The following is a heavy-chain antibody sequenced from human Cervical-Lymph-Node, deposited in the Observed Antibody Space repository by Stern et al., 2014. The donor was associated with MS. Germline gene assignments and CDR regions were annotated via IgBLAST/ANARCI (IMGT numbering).Heavy chain of an antibody. J-gene: IGHJ5*02. CDR1: GGSISSGSYY. D-gene: IGHD3-10*01. V-gene: IGHV4-61*02. Sequence: QLQLQESGPGLVKPSQTLSLTCTVSGGSISSGSYYWSWIRQPAGKGLEWIGRIYTSGSTNYNPSLKSRVPISVDTSKTQFSLKLGSGTAADTAVYYCARDRENLTGSLLWFGEFFGFDPWGQGTLVTVSS. CDR2: IYTSGST. CDR3: ARDRENLTGSLLWFGEFFGFDP.